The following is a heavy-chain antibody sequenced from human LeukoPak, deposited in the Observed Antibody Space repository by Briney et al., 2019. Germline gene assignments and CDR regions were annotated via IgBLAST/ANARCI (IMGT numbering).Heavy chain of an antibody. CDR3: LRQSPDWFGES. J-gene: IGHJ5*02. D-gene: IGHD3-10*01. CDR1: GYTFTGYY. Sequence: ASVRVSCKTSGYTFTGYYMHWVRQAPGQGLEWMGWINPNSGVTNYEQNFQGRVTMTRDTSISTAYMELSRLRSDDTAVYYCLRQSPDWFGESWGQGTLVTVSS. CDR2: INPNSGVT. V-gene: IGHV1-2*02.